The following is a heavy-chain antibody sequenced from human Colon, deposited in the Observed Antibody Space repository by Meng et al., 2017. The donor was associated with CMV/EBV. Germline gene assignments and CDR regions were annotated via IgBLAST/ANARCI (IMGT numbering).Heavy chain of an antibody. D-gene: IGHD2-21*02. Sequence: CATSGFTFSNYAMNWIRQDPGKELEWVSSMSGSSGSTHYADSVKGRFTISRDNSRNTLYLQMNSLSVEDTAVYYCAKGCHSDCYWSDPWGQGTLVTVSS. CDR1: GFTFSNYA. J-gene: IGHJ5*02. CDR2: MSGSSGST. CDR3: AKGCHSDCYWSDP. V-gene: IGHV3-23*01.